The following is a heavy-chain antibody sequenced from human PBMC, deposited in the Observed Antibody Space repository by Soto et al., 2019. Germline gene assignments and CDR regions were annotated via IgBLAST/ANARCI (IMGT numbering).Heavy chain of an antibody. V-gene: IGHV4-34*10. CDR3: ARDRRYYGSVTTNVPY. D-gene: IGHD3-10*01. J-gene: IGHJ4*02. CDR1: GGSFSGYY. CDR2: INHSGST. Sequence: SQTLSLTCAVYGGSFSGYYWSWIRQPPGKGLEWIGEINHSGSTNYNPSLKSRVTMTTDTSTSTAYMELRSLRSDDTAVYYCARDRRYYGSVTTNVPYWGQGTLVTVSS.